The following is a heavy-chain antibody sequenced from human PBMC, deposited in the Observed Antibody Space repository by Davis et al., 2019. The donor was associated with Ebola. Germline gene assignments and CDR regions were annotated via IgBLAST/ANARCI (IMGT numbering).Heavy chain of an antibody. CDR3: ARGGEYGSGSSNWYFDL. CDR1: GGSFRGYY. CDR2: INHSGST. Sequence: SETLSLTCAVYGGSFRGYYWSWIRQPPGKGLEWIGEINHSGSTNYNPSLWGRVTMSIDTSKKQFSLKLSSVTVADTAVYYCARGGEYGSGSSNWYFDLWGRGTLVTVSS. V-gene: IGHV4-34*01. J-gene: IGHJ2*01. D-gene: IGHD3-10*01.